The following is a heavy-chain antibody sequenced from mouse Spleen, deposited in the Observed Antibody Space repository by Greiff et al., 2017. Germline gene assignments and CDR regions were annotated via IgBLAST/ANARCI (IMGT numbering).Heavy chain of an antibody. CDR3: ARNVPQYYFDY. CDR2: INPYNGDT. D-gene: IGHD3-1*01. V-gene: IGHV1-20*01. J-gene: IGHJ2*01. CDR1: GYSFTGYF. Sequence: EVKLQESGPELVKPGDSVKISCKASGYSFTGYFMNWVMQSHGKSLEWIGRINPYNGDTFYNQKFKGKATLTVDKSSSTAHMELRSLTSEDSAVYYCARNVPQYYFDYWGQGTTLTVSS.